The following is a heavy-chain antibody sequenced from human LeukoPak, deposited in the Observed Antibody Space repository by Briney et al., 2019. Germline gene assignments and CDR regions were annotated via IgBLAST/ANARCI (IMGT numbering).Heavy chain of an antibody. J-gene: IGHJ4*02. V-gene: IGHV4-59*08. D-gene: IGHD6-19*01. Sequence: SETLSLTCTVSGGSISSYYWSWIRQPPGKGLEWIGYIYYSGSTNCNPSLKSRVTISVDTSKNQFSLKLSSVTAADTAVYYCARHITSSGWYSNFDYWGQGTLVTVSS. CDR2: IYYSGST. CDR1: GGSISSYY. CDR3: ARHITSSGWYSNFDY.